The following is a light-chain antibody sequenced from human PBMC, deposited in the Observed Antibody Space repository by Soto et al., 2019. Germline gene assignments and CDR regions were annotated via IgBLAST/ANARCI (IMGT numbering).Light chain of an antibody. V-gene: IGKV1-9*01. Sequence: IQLTQSPSSLSASVGDRVTITCRASQGISSYLAWYQQKPGKAPKLLIYAASTLQIGVPSRFSGSGSGKDLTLPISSLQPEDFATYYCQQLNSYPPFTFGPGTKVDIK. CDR3: QQLNSYPPFT. J-gene: IGKJ3*01. CDR1: QGISSY. CDR2: AAS.